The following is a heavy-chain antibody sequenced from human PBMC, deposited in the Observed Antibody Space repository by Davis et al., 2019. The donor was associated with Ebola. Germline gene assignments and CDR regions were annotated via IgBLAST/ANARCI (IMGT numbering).Heavy chain of an antibody. CDR2: INHSGST. CDR1: GGSFSGYC. J-gene: IGHJ4*02. CDR3: ARGPHESGCKRGWYLNY. V-gene: IGHV4-34*01. Sequence: PGGSLRLTCAVYGGSFSGYCWSWIRQPPGKGLEWIGEINHSGSTNYNPSLQSRVTISEDTSKNEISLKLNSVTAADTAVYYCARGPHESGCKRGWYLNYWGQGTLVTVSS. D-gene: IGHD1-26*01.